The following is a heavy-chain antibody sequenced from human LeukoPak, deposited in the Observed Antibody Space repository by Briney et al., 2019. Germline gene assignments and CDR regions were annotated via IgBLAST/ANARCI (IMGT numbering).Heavy chain of an antibody. CDR2: FCTTGST. Sequence: SETLSLTCTVSGGSIRSFYWSWIRQPPGKGLEWIGRFCTTGSTNYSPSLKSRVTMSVDTSKNQFSLNLISVTAADTAVYYCATGAGDFDHWGQGILVTVSS. D-gene: IGHD1-14*01. CDR1: GGSIRSFY. V-gene: IGHV4-4*07. CDR3: ATGAGDFDH. J-gene: IGHJ4*02.